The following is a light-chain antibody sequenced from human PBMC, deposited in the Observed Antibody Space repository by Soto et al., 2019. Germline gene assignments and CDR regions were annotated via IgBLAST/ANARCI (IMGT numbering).Light chain of an antibody. V-gene: IGKV1-5*01. Sequence: DIQMTQSPSTLSASVGDRVTITCRASQTISNWLAWYQQKPGKAPNLLIFDASTLESGVPSRFSGSGSGTEFTLTISSLQPDDFATYYCHQYSFLYTFGQGTKLEIK. CDR2: DAS. CDR3: HQYSFLYT. CDR1: QTISNW. J-gene: IGKJ2*01.